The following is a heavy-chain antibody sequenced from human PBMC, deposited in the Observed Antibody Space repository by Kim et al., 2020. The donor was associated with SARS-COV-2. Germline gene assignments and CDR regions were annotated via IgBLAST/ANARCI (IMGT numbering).Heavy chain of an antibody. Sequence: TEYDASVEGRFIISRDDSKNSLYLQMNSLQTEDTAVYYCTRVLSSGWPTAWGQGTLVTVSS. CDR3: TRVLSSGWPTA. J-gene: IGHJ5*02. D-gene: IGHD6-19*01. V-gene: IGHV3-72*01. CDR2: T.